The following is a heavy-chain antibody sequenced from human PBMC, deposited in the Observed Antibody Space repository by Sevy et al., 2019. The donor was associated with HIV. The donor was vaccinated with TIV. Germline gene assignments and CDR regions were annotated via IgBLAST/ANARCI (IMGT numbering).Heavy chain of an antibody. V-gene: IGHV4-38-2*01. CDR1: GYSIRSDDY. D-gene: IGHD3-22*01. CDR2: IFHSGST. CDR3: ARTLRGNFDSRASAFDI. J-gene: IGHJ3*02. Sequence: SETLSLTCAVSGYSIRSDDYWVWIRQPPGKGLERIGNIFHSGSTYYNPSLKSRVSVSVDTSMNQFSLKLNTVNAADTAGYYCARTLRGNFDSRASAFDIWGQGTMVTVSS.